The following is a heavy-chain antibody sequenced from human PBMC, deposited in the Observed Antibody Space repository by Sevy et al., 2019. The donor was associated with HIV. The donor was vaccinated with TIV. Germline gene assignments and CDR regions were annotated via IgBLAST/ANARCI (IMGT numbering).Heavy chain of an antibody. J-gene: IGHJ4*02. D-gene: IGHD3-16*01. CDR2: VTSDGTT. CDR1: GLTLTTTG. CDR3: AGGDTTMITDLDY. Sequence: GGSLRLSCAASGLTLTTTGMSWVRQAPGKGLEGVAGVTSDGTTYYADSVRDRFTLSRDNSKNTLYLQLNSLRADDTAVFYCAGGDTTMITDLDYWGQGTLVTVSS. V-gene: IGHV3-23*01.